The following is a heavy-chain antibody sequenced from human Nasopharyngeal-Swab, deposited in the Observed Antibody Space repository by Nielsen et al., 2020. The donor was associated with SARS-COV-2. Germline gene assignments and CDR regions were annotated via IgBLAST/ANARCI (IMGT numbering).Heavy chain of an antibody. V-gene: IGHV3-49*03. J-gene: IGHJ2*01. CDR3: TRVSGHWYFDL. CDR2: IRSKAYGGTT. Sequence: GESLKISCAASGFTVSSNYMSWFRQAPGKGLEWVGFIRSKAYGGTTEYAASVKGRFTISRDDSKSIAYLQMNSLKTEDTAVYYCTRVSGHWYFDLWGRGTLVTVSS. CDR1: GFTVSSNY.